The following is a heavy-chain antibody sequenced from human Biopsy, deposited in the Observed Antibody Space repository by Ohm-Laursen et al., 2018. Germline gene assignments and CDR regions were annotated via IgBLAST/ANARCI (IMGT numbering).Heavy chain of an antibody. CDR3: GRAVRNQLLSDP. CDR1: GYTFTSYD. CDR2: LNSVSGNS. J-gene: IGHJ5*02. Sequence: SVKVSCKASGYTFTSYDITWVRQASGQGPEWIGWLNSVSGNSNFGQKFRGRVTMTSNTSISTASMELSGLTSDDTATYYCGRAVRNQLLSDPWGQGTLVTVSS. D-gene: IGHD1-7*01. V-gene: IGHV1-8*01.